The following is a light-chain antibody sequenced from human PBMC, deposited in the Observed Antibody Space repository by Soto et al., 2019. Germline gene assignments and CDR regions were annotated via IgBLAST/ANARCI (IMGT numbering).Light chain of an antibody. CDR3: QQYNIYPRT. CDR1: QSISNS. CDR2: DAS. J-gene: IGKJ3*01. V-gene: IGKV1-5*01. Sequence: DIQMTQSPSTLSASVGDRVTITCRASQSISNSLAWFQQKPGKAPKLLIYDASSLESGVASRFSGSGSGTEFTLTISSLQPDDFATFYCQQYNIYPRTFGPGTKVDIK.